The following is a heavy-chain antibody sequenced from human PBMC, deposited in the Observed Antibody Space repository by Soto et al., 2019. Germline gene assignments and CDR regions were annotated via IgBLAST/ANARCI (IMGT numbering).Heavy chain of an antibody. D-gene: IGHD6-13*01. CDR1: GFTFSSYS. CDR2: ISSSSSTI. CDR3: ARGKNQAAAGPWFGP. V-gene: IGHV3-48*02. Sequence: GGSLRLSCAASGFTFSSYSMNWVRQAPGKGLEWVSYISSSSSTIYYADSVKGRFTISRDNAKNSLYLQMNSLRDEDTAVYYCARGKNQAAAGPWFGPWGQGTLVTVSS. J-gene: IGHJ5*02.